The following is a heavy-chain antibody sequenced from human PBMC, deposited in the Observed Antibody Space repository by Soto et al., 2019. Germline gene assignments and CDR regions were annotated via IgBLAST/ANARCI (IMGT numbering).Heavy chain of an antibody. D-gene: IGHD2-2*01. CDR1: GFTFSSYG. CDR2: ISYDGSNK. J-gene: IGHJ3*02. V-gene: IGHV3-30*18. Sequence: GGSLRLSCAASGFTFSSYGMHWVRQAPGKGLEWVAVISYDGSNKYYADSVKGRFTISRDNSKNTLYLQMNSLRAEDTAVYYCAEDEGVRVVPAATDAFDIWGQGTMVTVSP. CDR3: AEDEGVRVVPAATDAFDI.